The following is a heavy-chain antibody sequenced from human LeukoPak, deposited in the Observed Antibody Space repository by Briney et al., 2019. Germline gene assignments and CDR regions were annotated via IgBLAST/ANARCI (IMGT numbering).Heavy chain of an antibody. CDR2: VNPSSGGT. V-gene: IGHV1-2*02. Sequence: GASVKVSCKASGYTFDHYYILWVRQAPGQGLEWMGWVNPSSGGTYYARKFQGRVTLPRDTSISTAYMELSRLRSDDTAVYYCARGRRILVGDTNAGDFFDFWGQGALVTVSS. CDR1: GYTFDHYY. J-gene: IGHJ4*02. CDR3: ARGRRILVGDTNAGDFFDF. D-gene: IGHD1-26*01.